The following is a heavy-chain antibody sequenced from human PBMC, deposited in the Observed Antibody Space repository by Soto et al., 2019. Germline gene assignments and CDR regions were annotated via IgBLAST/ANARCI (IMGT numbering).Heavy chain of an antibody. V-gene: IGHV1-2*02. Sequence: ASVKVSCKASGYTFTGYYMHWVRQAPGQGLEWMGWINPNSGGTNYAQKFQGRVTMTRDTSISTAYMELSRLRSDDTAVYYCARPLAVAGGRGGNFDYWGQGTLVTVSS. D-gene: IGHD6-19*01. CDR2: INPNSGGT. CDR1: GYTFTGYY. J-gene: IGHJ4*02. CDR3: ARPLAVAGGRGGNFDY.